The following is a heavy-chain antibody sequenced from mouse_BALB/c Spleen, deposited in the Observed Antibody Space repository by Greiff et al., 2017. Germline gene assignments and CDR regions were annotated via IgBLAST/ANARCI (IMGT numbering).Heavy chain of an antibody. V-gene: IGHV5-17*02. CDR2: ISSGSSTI. D-gene: IGHD2-1*01. J-gene: IGHJ3*01. CDR3: ARSLYGNSWFAY. Sequence: EVKLMESGGGLVQPGGSRKLSCAASGFTFSSFGMHWVRQAPEKGLEWVAYISSGSSTIYYADTVKGRFTISRDNPKNTLFLQMTSLRSEDTAMYYCARSLYGNSWFAYWGQGTLVTVSA. CDR1: GFTFSSFG.